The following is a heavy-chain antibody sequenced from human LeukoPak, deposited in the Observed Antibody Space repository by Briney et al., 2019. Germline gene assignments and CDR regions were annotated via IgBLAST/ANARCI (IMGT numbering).Heavy chain of an antibody. CDR2: TYYFGTT. Sequence: SETLSLTCTVSGGSISTSSYYWGWVRQPPGKGLEWIGSTYYFGTTYYNPSLKSRVTISVDTSKNQFSLKLSSVTAADTAVYYCARQSGDYVWGSYRPADAFDIWGQGTMVTVSS. D-gene: IGHD3-16*02. J-gene: IGHJ3*02. V-gene: IGHV4-39*01. CDR3: ARQSGDYVWGSYRPADAFDI. CDR1: GGSISTSSYY.